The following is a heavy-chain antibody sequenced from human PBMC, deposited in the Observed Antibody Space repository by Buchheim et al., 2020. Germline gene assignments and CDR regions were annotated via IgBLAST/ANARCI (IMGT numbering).Heavy chain of an antibody. J-gene: IGHJ4*02. CDR3: ARSSLSGSPPNY. Sequence: QVQLVESGGGVVQPGRSLRLSCAASGFTFSSYGMHWVRQAPGKGLEWVAVIWYDGSNKYYADSVKGRFTISSDNSKNTLYLQMNSLRAEDTAVHYCARSSLSGSPPNYWGQGTL. CDR1: GFTFSSYG. CDR2: IWYDGSNK. V-gene: IGHV3-33*01. D-gene: IGHD1-26*01.